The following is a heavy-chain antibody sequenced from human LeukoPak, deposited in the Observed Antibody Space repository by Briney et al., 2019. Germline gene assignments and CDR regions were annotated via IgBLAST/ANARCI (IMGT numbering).Heavy chain of an antibody. D-gene: IGHD3-9*01. CDR2: IYTSGTT. V-gene: IGHV4-61*02. Sequence: SGTLSLTCTVSGGSISSGSYYWSWIRQPAGKGLEWIGRIYTSGTTNYNPSLKSRVTISVGTSKSQFSLKLSSVTAADTAVYYCAREVSDYDILTGWIDYWGQGALVSVSS. J-gene: IGHJ4*02. CDR3: AREVSDYDILTGWIDY. CDR1: GGSISSGSYY.